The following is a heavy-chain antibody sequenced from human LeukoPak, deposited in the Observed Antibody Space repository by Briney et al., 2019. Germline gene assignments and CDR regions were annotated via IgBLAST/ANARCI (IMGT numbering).Heavy chain of an antibody. V-gene: IGHV5-51*01. CDR3: ARGMYYHDRTDSASLPSDAFDI. Sequence: GESLKISCKGSGYRFTSYWIGWVRQMPGKGLEWMGIIYPGDSDTRYIPSFQGQVTISADMSINTACLQWSSLKASDTAMYYCARGMYYHDRTDSASLPSDAFDIWGQGTVVTVSS. D-gene: IGHD3-22*01. J-gene: IGHJ3*02. CDR2: IYPGDSDT. CDR1: GYRFTSYW.